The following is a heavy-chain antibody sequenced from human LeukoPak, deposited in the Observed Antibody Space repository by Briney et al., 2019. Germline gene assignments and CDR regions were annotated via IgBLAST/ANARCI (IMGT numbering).Heavy chain of an antibody. CDR1: GGSFSGYY. J-gene: IGHJ5*02. CDR2: INHSGST. Sequence: SETLSLTCAVYGGSFSGYYWSWIRQPPGKGLEWIGEINHSGSTNYNPSLKSRVTISVDTSKNQFSLKLSSVTAADTAVYYCAKSPKGLNWFDPWGQGTLVTVSS. CDR3: AKSPKGLNWFDP. V-gene: IGHV4-34*01.